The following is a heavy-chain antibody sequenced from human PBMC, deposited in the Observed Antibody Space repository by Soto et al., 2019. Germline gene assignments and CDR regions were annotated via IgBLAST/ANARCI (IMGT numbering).Heavy chain of an antibody. J-gene: IGHJ3*02. CDR3: AKDQYYYDSGGYPDAFDI. V-gene: IGHV3-23*01. D-gene: IGHD3-22*01. Sequence: EVQLLESGGGLVQPGGSLRLSCAASGFTFSSYAMSWVRQAPGKGLEWVSAISGSGGSTYYADSVKGRFTISRDNSKNTLYLQMNSLRAEDTAVYYCAKDQYYYDSGGYPDAFDIWGQGTMVTVSS. CDR2: ISGSGGST. CDR1: GFTFSSYA.